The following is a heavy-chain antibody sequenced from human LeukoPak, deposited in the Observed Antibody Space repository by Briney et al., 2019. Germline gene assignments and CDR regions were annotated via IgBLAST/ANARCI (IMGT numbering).Heavy chain of an antibody. CDR2: IIPIFGTA. V-gene: IGHV1-69*05. CDR3: ARTSARFRGNCFDP. CDR1: GGTFSSYA. J-gene: IGHJ5*02. Sequence: GSSVKVSCKASGGTFSSYAISWVRQAPGQGLEWMGRIIPIFGTANYAQKFQGRVTITTDESTSTAYMELSSLKSEDTAVYSCARTSARFRGNCFDPWGQRTLVTASS. D-gene: IGHD3-3*01.